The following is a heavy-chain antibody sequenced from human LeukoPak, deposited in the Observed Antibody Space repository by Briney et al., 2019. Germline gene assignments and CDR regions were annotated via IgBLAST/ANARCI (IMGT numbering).Heavy chain of an antibody. CDR2: IYYSGST. D-gene: IGHD2-21*02. J-gene: IGHJ4*02. CDR1: GGSISSYY. CDR3: ASTVAYCGGDCYYYFDY. V-gene: IGHV4-59*01. Sequence: SETLSLTCTVSGGSISSYYWSWIRQPPGKGLEWIGYIYYSGSTNYNPSPKSRVTISVDTSKNQFSLKLSSVTAADTAVYYCASTVAYCGGDCYYYFDYWGQGTLVTVSS.